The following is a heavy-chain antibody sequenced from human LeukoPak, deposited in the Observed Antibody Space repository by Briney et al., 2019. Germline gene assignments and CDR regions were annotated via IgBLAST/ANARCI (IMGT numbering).Heavy chain of an antibody. CDR2: INPSGGST. Sequence: ASVKVSCTASGYTFTSYYMHWVRQAPGQGLEWMGIINPSGGSTSYAQKFQGRVTMTRDTSTSTVYMELSSLRSEDTAVYYCARGATIAAAGTFFDYWGQGTLVTVSS. CDR3: ARGATIAAAGTFFDY. D-gene: IGHD6-13*01. CDR1: GYTFTSYY. J-gene: IGHJ4*02. V-gene: IGHV1-46*01.